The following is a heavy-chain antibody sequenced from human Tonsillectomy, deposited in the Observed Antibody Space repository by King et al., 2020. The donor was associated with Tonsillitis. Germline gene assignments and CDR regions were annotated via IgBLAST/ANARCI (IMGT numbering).Heavy chain of an antibody. J-gene: IGHJ6*02. D-gene: IGHD6-13*01. CDR2: VSSSSSTI. Sequence: VQLVESGGGLEQPGGSLRLSCAASGFTFSTYSMNWVRQAPGKGLEWVSYVSSSSSTIYYADSVKGRFTISRDNAKNSLYLQMNSLRVEDTAVYYCAREGSSSWVGGYGMDVWGQGTTVTVSS. CDR3: AREGSSSWVGGYGMDV. CDR1: GFTFSTYS. V-gene: IGHV3-48*01.